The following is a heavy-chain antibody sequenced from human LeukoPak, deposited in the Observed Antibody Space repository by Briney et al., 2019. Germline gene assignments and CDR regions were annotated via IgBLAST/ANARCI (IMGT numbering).Heavy chain of an antibody. CDR1: GFTFSSYS. CDR2: ISSSSSYI. D-gene: IGHD4-11*01. Sequence: GGSLRLSCAASGFTFSSYSMNWVRQAPGKGLEWVSSISSSSSYIYYADSVKGRFTISRDNAKNTLYLQMNSLRAEDTAVYYCATAMTTEYHYYYYYGMDVWGQGTTVTVSS. V-gene: IGHV3-21*01. J-gene: IGHJ6*02. CDR3: ATAMTTEYHYYYYYGMDV.